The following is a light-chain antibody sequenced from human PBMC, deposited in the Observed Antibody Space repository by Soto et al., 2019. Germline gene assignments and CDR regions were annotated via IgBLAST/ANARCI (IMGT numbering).Light chain of an antibody. CDR2: GAS. Sequence: EIVLTQSPGTLSLSPGERATLSCRASQSVTSSYLAWYQHKPGQAPRLLIYGASSRATGIPDRFSGSGSGTDFTLTISRLDPEDFAVYYCQQHGSSPFTFGPGTKVDIK. V-gene: IGKV3-20*01. J-gene: IGKJ3*01. CDR3: QQHGSSPFT. CDR1: QSVTSSY.